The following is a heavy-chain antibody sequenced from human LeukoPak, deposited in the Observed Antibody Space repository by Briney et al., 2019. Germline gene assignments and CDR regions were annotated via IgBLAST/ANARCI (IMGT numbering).Heavy chain of an antibody. V-gene: IGHV3-23*01. D-gene: IGHD3-22*01. CDR1: GLTLSNYG. Sequence: PGGSPRLSCAVSGLTLSNYGMSWVRQAPGKGLEWVAGISDSGGNTKYADSVKGRFTISRDNPKNTLYLHMNSLRAEDTAVYFCAKRGVVIRVILVGFHKEAYYFGYWGQGALVTVSS. CDR2: ISDSGGNT. J-gene: IGHJ4*02. CDR3: AKRGVVIRVILVGFHKEAYYFGY.